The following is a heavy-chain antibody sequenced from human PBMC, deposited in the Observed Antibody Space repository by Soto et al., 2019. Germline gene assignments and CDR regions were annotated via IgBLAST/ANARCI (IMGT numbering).Heavy chain of an antibody. D-gene: IGHD3-10*01. CDR2: IYYTGST. J-gene: IGHJ4*02. CDR1: GGSVGISNYC. Sequence: QPRLQESGPGLVKPSETLSLTCTVSGGSVGISNYCWAWIRQSPGKGLEWIGSIYYTGSTYYNPSLKSRAIMSMDTSRNEXSXRXXXXXXXXXXXXXXXXXXXXXXXXXSYSLENSAFYYFDDWGQGALVTVSS. CDR3: XXXXXXXXXXXSYSLENSAFYYFDD. V-gene: IGHV4-39*01.